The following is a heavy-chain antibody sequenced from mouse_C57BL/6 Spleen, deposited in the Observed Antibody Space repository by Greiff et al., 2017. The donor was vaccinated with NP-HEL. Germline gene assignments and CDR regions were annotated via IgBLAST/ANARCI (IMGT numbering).Heavy chain of an antibody. CDR1: GYTFTDYY. J-gene: IGHJ1*03. D-gene: IGHD2-5*01. V-gene: IGHV1-26*01. CDR3: ARRPYYSNYGYFDV. Sequence: VQLQQSGPELVKPGASVKISCKASGYTFTDYYMNWVKQSHGKSLEWIGDINPNNGGTSYNQKFKGKATLTVDKSSSTAYMELRSLTSEDSAVYYCARRPYYSNYGYFDVWGTGTTVTVSS. CDR2: INPNNGGT.